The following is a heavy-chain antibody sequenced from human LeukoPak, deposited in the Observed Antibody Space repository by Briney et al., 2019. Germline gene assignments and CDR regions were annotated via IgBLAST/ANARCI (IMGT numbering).Heavy chain of an antibody. Sequence: GSLRLSCAASGFTFSSYAMSWVRQAPGKGLEWVSAISGSGGSTYYADSVKGRFTISRDNSKSTLYLQMNSLRAEDTAVYYCAKEFTSYYYDSSGYSFDYWGQGTLVTVSS. J-gene: IGHJ4*02. V-gene: IGHV3-23*01. CDR3: AKEFTSYYYDSSGYSFDY. CDR2: ISGSGGST. D-gene: IGHD3-22*01. CDR1: GFTFSSYA.